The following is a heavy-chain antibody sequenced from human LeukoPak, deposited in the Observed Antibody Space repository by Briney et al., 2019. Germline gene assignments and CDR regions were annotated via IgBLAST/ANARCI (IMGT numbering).Heavy chain of an antibody. Sequence: PSETPSLTCTVSGYSISSGYYWGWIRQPPGKGLEWIGSIYHSGSTYYNPSLKSRVTISVDTSKNQFSLKLSSVTAADTAVYYCARVFSYPLRAPFDPWGQGTLVTVSS. CDR1: GYSISSGYY. CDR2: IYHSGST. CDR3: ARVFSYPLRAPFDP. V-gene: IGHV4-38-2*02. D-gene: IGHD3-3*01. J-gene: IGHJ5*02.